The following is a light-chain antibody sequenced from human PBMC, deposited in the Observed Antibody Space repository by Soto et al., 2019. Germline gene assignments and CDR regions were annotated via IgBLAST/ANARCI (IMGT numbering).Light chain of an antibody. CDR2: DAS. CDR3: QQYSNLIT. J-gene: IGKJ5*01. Sequence: QLTQSPSSLSASVGDRVTITCRASQGIRSDLNWYQQKLGKAPKLLIYDASNLETGVPSRFSGSGSGTYFSFTISSLQPEDFATYYCQQYSNLITFGQGTRLEIK. CDR1: QGIRSD. V-gene: IGKV1-33*01.